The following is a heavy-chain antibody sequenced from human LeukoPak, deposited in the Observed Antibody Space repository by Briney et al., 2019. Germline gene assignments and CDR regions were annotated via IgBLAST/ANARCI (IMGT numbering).Heavy chain of an antibody. CDR2: ISGSGGST. J-gene: IGHJ4*02. CDR1: GFTFSSYA. CDR3: AKRRSVGYDILTGYYRYYFDY. V-gene: IGHV3-23*01. D-gene: IGHD3-9*01. Sequence: PGGSLRXSCAASGFTFSSYAMSWVRQAPGKGLEWVSAISGSGGSTYYADSVKGRFTISRDNSKNTLYLQMNSLRAEDTAVYYCAKRRSVGYDILTGYYRYYFDYWGQGTLVTVSS.